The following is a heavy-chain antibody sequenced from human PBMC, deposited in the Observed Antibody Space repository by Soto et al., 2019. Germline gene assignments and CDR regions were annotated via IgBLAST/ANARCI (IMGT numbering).Heavy chain of an antibody. CDR2: ISYDGSNK. V-gene: IGHV3-30-3*01. D-gene: IGHD6-13*01. CDR3: ARLRQQPYLYYYGMDV. CDR1: GFTFSSYG. J-gene: IGHJ6*02. Sequence: GGSLRLSCAASGFTFSSYGMPWVRQAPGKGLEWVAVISYDGSNKYYADSVKGRFTISRDNSKNTLYLKMKSLRAEDTDVYYCARLRQQPYLYYYGMDVWGQGTTVTVSS.